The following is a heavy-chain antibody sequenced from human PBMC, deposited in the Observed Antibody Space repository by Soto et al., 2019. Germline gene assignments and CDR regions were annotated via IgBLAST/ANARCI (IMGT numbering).Heavy chain of an antibody. J-gene: IGHJ4*02. CDR1: GFTFDDYG. CDR2: ITWNSGRI. V-gene: IGHV3-9*01. D-gene: IGHD5-18*01. CDR3: AKKGSGSCYPLDY. Sequence: EVQLVESGGDLVQPGRSLRLSCAASGFTFDDYGMHWIRQAPGKGLEWVSGITWNSGRIDYADSVKGRFTISRDNAKHSLYLQMNSLRAEDTALYYCAKKGSGSCYPLDYWGRGTLVTVSS.